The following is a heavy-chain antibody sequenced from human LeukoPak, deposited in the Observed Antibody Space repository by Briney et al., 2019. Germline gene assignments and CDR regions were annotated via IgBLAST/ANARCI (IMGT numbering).Heavy chain of an antibody. CDR3: ARQDYYYYYMDV. J-gene: IGHJ6*03. CDR2: IYHSGST. Sequence: PSGTLSLTCAVSGGSISSSNWWSWVRQPPGKGLEWIGEIYHSGSTNYNPSLKSRVTISVDTSKNQFSLKLSSVTAADTAVYYCARQDYYYYYMDVWGKGTTVTISS. CDR1: GGSISSSNW. V-gene: IGHV4-4*02.